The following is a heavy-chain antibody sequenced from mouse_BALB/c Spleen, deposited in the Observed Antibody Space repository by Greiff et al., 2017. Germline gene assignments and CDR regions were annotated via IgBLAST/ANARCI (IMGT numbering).Heavy chain of an antibody. CDR3: ARWDYGSRTGFDY. V-gene: IGHV14-4*02. CDR1: GFNIKDYY. CDR2: IDPENGDT. D-gene: IGHD1-1*01. J-gene: IGHJ2*01. Sequence: VQLQQSGAELVRSGASVKLSCTASGFNIKDYYMHWVKQRPEQGLEWIGWIDPENGDTEYAPKFQGKATMTADTSSNTAYLQLSSLTSEDTAVYYCARWDYGSRTGFDYWGQGTTLTVSS.